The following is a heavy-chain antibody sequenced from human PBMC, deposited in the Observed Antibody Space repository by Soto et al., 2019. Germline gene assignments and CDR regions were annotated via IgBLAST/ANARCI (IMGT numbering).Heavy chain of an antibody. CDR2: INHSGST. D-gene: IGHD2-8*01. V-gene: IGHV4-34*01. CDR1: GGSFSGDY. CDR3: ARGGTSCTNGVCYMKYYFDY. J-gene: IGHJ4*02. Sequence: SETLSLTCAVYGGSFSGDYWSWIRQPPGRWREWIGEINHSGSTNYNPSLKSRVTISVDTSKNQFSLKLSSVTAADTAVYYCARGGTSCTNGVCYMKYYFDYWGQGTLVTVSS.